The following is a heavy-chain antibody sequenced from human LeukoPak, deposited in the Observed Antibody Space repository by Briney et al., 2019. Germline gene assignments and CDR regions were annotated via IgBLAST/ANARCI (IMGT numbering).Heavy chain of an antibody. CDR1: GFTFSSYW. CDR2: INSDGSST. V-gene: IGHV3-74*01. D-gene: IGHD2-2*01. Sequence: PGGSLRLSCAASGFTFSSYWMHWVRQAPGEGLVWVSRINSDGSSTSYADSVKGRFTISRDNAKNSLFLQMNSLRAEDTAVYYCSSAKPTRDFYYGMDVWRQATTVTVSS. CDR3: SSAKPTRDFYYGMDV. J-gene: IGHJ6*02.